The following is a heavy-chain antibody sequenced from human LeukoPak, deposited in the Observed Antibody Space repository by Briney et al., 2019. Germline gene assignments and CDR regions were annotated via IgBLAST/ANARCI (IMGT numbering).Heavy chain of an antibody. CDR1: GFTFSNAW. J-gene: IGHJ5*01. Sequence: RTGGSLRLSCAASGFTFSNAWMSWVRQAPGKGLEWVGRIKSKTDGGATDYAAPVKGRFTISRDDSKNTLYLQMNSLKTEDTAMYFCTTRSSSWYGCWGQGTLVTVSS. D-gene: IGHD6-13*01. V-gene: IGHV3-15*01. CDR2: IKSKTDGGAT. CDR3: TTRSSSWYGC.